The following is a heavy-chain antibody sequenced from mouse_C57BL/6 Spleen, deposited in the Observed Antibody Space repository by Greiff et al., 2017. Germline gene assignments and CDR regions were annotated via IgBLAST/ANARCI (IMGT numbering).Heavy chain of an antibody. D-gene: IGHD1-1*01. Sequence: QVQLQQSGAELVKPGASVKISCKASGYAFSSYWMNWVKQRPGKGLEWIGQIYPGDGDTNYNGKFKGKATLTADKSSSTAYMQLSSLTSEDSAVYFCARQFPITTVVAKGFDYWGQGTTLTVSS. J-gene: IGHJ2*01. V-gene: IGHV1-80*01. CDR1: GYAFSSYW. CDR2: IYPGDGDT. CDR3: ARQFPITTVVAKGFDY.